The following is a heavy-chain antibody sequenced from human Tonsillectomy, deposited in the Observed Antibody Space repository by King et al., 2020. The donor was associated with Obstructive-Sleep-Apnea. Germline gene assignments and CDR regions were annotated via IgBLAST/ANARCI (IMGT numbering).Heavy chain of an antibody. CDR2: IRNKVNSYTT. D-gene: IGHD4-17*01. CDR1: GFSFSDHY. Sequence: VQLVESGGDSVQPGGSLRLYCAASGFSFSDHYMDWVRQAPGKGLEWVGRIRNKVNSYTTEYAASVKGRFTLSRDDSKNSLYLQMNSLKTEDTAVYYCARVRLAYGDFADFWGQGTLVTVSS. CDR3: ARVRLAYGDFADF. V-gene: IGHV3-72*01. J-gene: IGHJ4*02.